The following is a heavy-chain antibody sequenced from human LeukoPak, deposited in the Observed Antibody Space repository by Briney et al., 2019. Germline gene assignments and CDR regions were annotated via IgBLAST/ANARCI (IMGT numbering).Heavy chain of an antibody. CDR3: ARGGGYSQGDY. J-gene: IGHJ4*02. D-gene: IGHD4-23*01. V-gene: IGHV1-46*01. Sequence: ASVKVSCKASGYTFTSYYIHWVRQAPGQGLEWMGIINPSGDSTSYAQKFQGRVTMTRDTSTSTIYMELSSLTSEDTAVYYCARGGGYSQGDYWGQGTLVTVSS. CDR1: GYTFTSYY. CDR2: INPSGDST.